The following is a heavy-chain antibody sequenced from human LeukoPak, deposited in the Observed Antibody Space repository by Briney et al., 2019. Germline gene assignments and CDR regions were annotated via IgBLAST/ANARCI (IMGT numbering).Heavy chain of an antibody. D-gene: IGHD5-18*01. V-gene: IGHV1-3*01. CDR1: GYTFTSYA. CDR3: ARANVDTAMVPYWYFDL. Sequence: GASVKVSCKASGYTFTSYAMHWVRQAPGQRLEWMGWINAGNGNTKYSQKFQGRVTITRGTSASTAYMELSSLRSEDTAVYYCARANVDTAMVPYWYFDLWGRGTLVTVSS. CDR2: INAGNGNT. J-gene: IGHJ2*01.